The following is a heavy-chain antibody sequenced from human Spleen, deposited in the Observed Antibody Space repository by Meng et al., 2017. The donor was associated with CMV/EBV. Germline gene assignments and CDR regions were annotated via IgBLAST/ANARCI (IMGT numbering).Heavy chain of an antibody. V-gene: IGHV1-69*05. CDR2: IIPIFGTA. J-gene: IGHJ6*02. Sequence: SVKVSCKVSGYTLTELSMHWVRQAPGQGLEWMGGIIPIFGTANYAQKFQGRVTITTDESTSTAYMELSSLRSEDTAVYYCARDLVYGVGAIPSSIEGYYYGMDVWGQGTTVTVSS. CDR3: ARDLVYGVGAIPSSIEGYYYGMDV. CDR1: GYTLTELS. D-gene: IGHD1-26*01.